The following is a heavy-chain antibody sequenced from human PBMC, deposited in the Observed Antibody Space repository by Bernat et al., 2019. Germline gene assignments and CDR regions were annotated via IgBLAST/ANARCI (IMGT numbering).Heavy chain of an antibody. Sequence: QVQLQESGPGLVKPSETLSLTCDVPGYSIRSGYYWAWIRQPPGKGPGWIGAMYLSGNTYYNPSLKSRVTMSVDTSKNQFSLKLSSVTDADTAVYYCAREDYDSSGYYASAYFQHWGQGTLVAVSS. CDR2: MYLSGNT. V-gene: IGHV4-38-2*02. D-gene: IGHD3-22*01. CDR1: GYSIRSGYY. J-gene: IGHJ1*01. CDR3: AREDYDSSGYYASAYFQH.